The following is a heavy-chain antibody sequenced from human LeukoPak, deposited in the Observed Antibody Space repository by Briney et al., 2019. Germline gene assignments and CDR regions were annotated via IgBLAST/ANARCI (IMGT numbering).Heavy chain of an antibody. D-gene: IGHD3-3*01. CDR3: ARKYSDFWSAYYSWFDP. CDR2: MNPNSGNT. J-gene: IGHJ5*02. CDR1: GYTFTSYD. Sequence: GASVKVSCKASGYTFTSYDINWVRQATGQGLEWMGWMNPNSGNTGYAQKFQGRVTMTRNTSISTAYMELSSLRSEDTAVYYCARKYSDFWSAYYSWFDPWGQGTLVTVSS. V-gene: IGHV1-8*01.